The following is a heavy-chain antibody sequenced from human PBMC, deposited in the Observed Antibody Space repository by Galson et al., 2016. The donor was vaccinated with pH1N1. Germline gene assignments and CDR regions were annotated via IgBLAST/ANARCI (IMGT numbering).Heavy chain of an antibody. CDR3: ARARFDP. J-gene: IGHJ5*02. CDR1: GFTFSNFW. Sequence: SLRLSCAASGFTFSNFWMHWVRQAPGKGLEWVANIRQDGREKYYVDSVKGRFTISRDNAKNSLYLQMNSLTAEDTAVYYCARARFDPWGQGTLVTVSP. CDR2: IRQDGREK. V-gene: IGHV3-7*01.